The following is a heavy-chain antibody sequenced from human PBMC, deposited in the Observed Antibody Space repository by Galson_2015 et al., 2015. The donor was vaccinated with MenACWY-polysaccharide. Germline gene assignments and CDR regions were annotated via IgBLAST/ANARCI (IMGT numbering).Heavy chain of an antibody. CDR3: ARVEKYSGSFYILY. CDR2: IFHSGTT. Sequence: ATLSLTCAVSDSSIRSGYFWGWLRPPPGKGLEWIASIFHSGTTYYNPSLKSRVTISVDPSKNQFSLKLSSVTAADTAVYYCARVEKYSGSFYILYWGQGTLVTVSS. D-gene: IGHD1-26*01. CDR1: DSSIRSGYF. V-gene: IGHV4-38-2*01. J-gene: IGHJ4*02.